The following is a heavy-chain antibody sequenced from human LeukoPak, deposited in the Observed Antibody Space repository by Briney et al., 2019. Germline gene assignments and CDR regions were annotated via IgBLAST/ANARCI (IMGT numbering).Heavy chain of an antibody. V-gene: IGHV6-1*01. CDR1: GDTVSSTSAT. CDR3: ARGFSGRFDY. J-gene: IGHJ4*02. D-gene: IGHD6-25*01. CDR2: TYYRSKWSV. Sequence: SQTLSLTCAISGDTVSSTSATWNWIRQSPSRGLEWLGRTYYRSKWSVEYGVSVKGRTTINPDTSKNHSSLLLNSVSPEDTAVYYCARGFSGRFDYWGQGILVTVSS.